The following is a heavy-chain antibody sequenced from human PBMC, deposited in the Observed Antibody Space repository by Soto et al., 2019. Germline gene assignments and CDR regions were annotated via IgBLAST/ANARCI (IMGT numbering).Heavy chain of an antibody. CDR2: ISARGGSL. D-gene: IGHD5-12*01. Sequence: EVQLLESGGGLVQPGGSLRLSCAASGFSFSSYAMVWVRQAPGKGLEWVSVISARGGSLYFADSVKGRFTISRDNSKNVLSLDMIRLSPDDTATYFCATGSIEYSAAVDNWGQGPLVVVSS. J-gene: IGHJ4*02. CDR3: ATGSIEYSAAVDN. V-gene: IGHV3-23*01. CDR1: GFSFSSYA.